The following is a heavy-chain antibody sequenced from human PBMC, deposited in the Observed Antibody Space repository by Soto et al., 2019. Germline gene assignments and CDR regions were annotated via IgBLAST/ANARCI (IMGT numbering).Heavy chain of an antibody. V-gene: IGHV1-69*01. J-gene: IGHJ6*02. Sequence: QVQLVQSGAEVKKPGSSVKVSCKASGGTFSSYAISWVRQAPGQGLEWMGGIIPIFGTANYAQKFQGRVTITADESTSTAYMELSSLRSEDTAVYYCARDRVRMLKAENYYYYYGTDVWGQGTTVTVSS. CDR2: IIPIFGTA. CDR1: GGTFSSYA. D-gene: IGHD2-15*01. CDR3: ARDRVRMLKAENYYYYYGTDV.